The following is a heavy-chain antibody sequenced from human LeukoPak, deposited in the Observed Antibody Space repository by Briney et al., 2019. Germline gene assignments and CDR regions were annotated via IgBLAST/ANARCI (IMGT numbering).Heavy chain of an antibody. CDR2: IKQDGSEK. D-gene: IGHD3-10*01. Sequence: PGGSLRLSCAASGFTFSGYLMSWVRQAPGKGLEWVANIKQDGSEKYYVDSVKGRFTISRDNAKNSLYLQMNSLRAGDTAVYYCARGRGIDYWGQGALVTVSS. V-gene: IGHV3-7*01. CDR3: ARGRGIDY. CDR1: GFTFSGYL. J-gene: IGHJ4*02.